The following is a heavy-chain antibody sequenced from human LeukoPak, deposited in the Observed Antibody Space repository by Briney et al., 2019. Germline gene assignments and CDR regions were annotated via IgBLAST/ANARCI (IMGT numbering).Heavy chain of an antibody. CDR3: ARDSSGYSYGAYYYYYMDV. V-gene: IGHV3-21*04. D-gene: IGHD5-18*01. CDR2: ITSSGTYI. J-gene: IGHJ6*03. CDR1: GFTFNNYN. Sequence: GGSLRLSCATSGFTFNNYNMNWVRQAPGRALEWVSSITSSGTYIFYADSVKGRFTISRDNAKNSLYLQMNGLGPEDTAVYYCARDSSGYSYGAYYYYYMDVWGKGTTVTVSS.